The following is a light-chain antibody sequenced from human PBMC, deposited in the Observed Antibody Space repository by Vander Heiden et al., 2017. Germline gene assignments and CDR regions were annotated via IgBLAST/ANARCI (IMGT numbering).Light chain of an antibody. CDR3: QVWNSISDPVV. J-gene: IGLJ2*01. CDR2: YDN. CDR1: HIGSKS. V-gene: IGLV3-21*02. Sequence: SYVVTQPPSVSVAPGQTAMIACGGNHIGSKSVHWYQQKPGQAPVLVVYYDNDRPSGIPERFSGSKSGNTATLTITRVEAGDEADYYCQVWNSISDPVVFGGGTKVTVL.